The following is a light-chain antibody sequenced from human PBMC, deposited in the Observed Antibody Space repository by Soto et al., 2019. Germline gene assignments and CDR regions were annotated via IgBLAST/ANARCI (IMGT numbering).Light chain of an antibody. CDR3: HSRA. J-gene: IGKJ5*01. CDR1: QTISRW. Sequence: ESQLTQAHSTLSAAGGDGVTITCRASQTISRWLAWYQQKPGRAPKLLIYDASTLESGVPSRFSGSGSETEFTLTISRLQPDDFATYFCHSRAFGQGTRLEIK. V-gene: IGKV1-5*01. CDR2: DAS.